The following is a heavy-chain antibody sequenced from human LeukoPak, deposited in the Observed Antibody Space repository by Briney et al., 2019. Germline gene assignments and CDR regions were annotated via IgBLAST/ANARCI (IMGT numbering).Heavy chain of an antibody. J-gene: IGHJ4*02. V-gene: IGHV1-69*06. CDR1: GGTFSSYA. CDR3: GSSGYYSRSGYYFDY. Sequence: ASVKVSCKASGGTFSSYAISWVRQAPGQGLEWTGGIIPIFGTANYAQKFQGRVTITADKSTSTAYMELSSLRSEDTAVYYCGSSGYYSRSGYYFDYWGQGTLVTVSS. CDR2: IIPIFGTA. D-gene: IGHD3-22*01.